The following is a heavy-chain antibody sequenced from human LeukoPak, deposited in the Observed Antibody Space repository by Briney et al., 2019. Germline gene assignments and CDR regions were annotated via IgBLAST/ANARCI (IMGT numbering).Heavy chain of an antibody. V-gene: IGHV1-2*06. D-gene: IGHD6-19*01. CDR3: ARDLTGYSSGGRYGY. Sequence: ASVTVSCTASGYTFTGYYMHWVRQAPGQGLEWMGRISPNSGGTNYAQKFQGRVTMTRDTSTSTAYMELSRLRSDDTAVYYCARDLTGYSSGGRYGYWGQGTLVTVSS. CDR2: ISPNSGGT. CDR1: GYTFTGYY. J-gene: IGHJ4*02.